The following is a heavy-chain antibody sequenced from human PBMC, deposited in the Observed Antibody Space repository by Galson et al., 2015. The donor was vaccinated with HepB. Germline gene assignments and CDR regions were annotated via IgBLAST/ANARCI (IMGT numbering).Heavy chain of an antibody. J-gene: IGHJ6*02. D-gene: IGHD4-17*01. Sequence: SLRLSCAASGFIFSGYGMHWVRQAPGKGLEWVAATSYDGSNKYYADSVKGRFTISRDNSKNTLYLQMNSLRAEDTAVYYCAKSRLVTTVTRGYYYFAMDVLGQGATVTVSS. CDR2: TSYDGSNK. CDR3: AKSRLVTTVTRGYYYFAMDV. V-gene: IGHV3-30*18. CDR1: GFIFSGYG.